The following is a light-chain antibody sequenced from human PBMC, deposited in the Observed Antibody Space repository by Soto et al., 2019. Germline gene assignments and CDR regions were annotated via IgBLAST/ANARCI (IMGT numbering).Light chain of an antibody. J-gene: IGLJ3*02. CDR3: QSYDSSLKNSV. Sequence: QSVLTQSPPVSGAPGQRVTISCTGSSSTIGAGYDVHWYQQFPGTAPKPLIYANTNRPSGVPDRFSGSKSGTSASLAITGLQPEDEADYYCQSYDSSLKNSVFGGGTKLTVL. CDR2: ANT. CDR1: SSTIGAGYD. V-gene: IGLV1-40*01.